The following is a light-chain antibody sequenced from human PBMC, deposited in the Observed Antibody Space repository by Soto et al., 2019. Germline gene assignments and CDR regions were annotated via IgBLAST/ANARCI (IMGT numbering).Light chain of an antibody. Sequence: QSVLTQPASVSGSPGQSITISCTGTSRDVGGYTFVSWYQQHPGKAPKLMIYEVSNRPSGVSNRCSGSKSGNTASLTISGLQAEDEADYYCSSYTSNSSPYVFGTGTKVTVL. V-gene: IGLV2-14*01. J-gene: IGLJ1*01. CDR3: SSYTSNSSPYV. CDR2: EVS. CDR1: SRDVGGYTF.